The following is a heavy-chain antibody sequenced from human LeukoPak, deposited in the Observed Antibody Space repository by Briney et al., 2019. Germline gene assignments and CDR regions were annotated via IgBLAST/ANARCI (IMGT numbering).Heavy chain of an antibody. CDR1: GGSISSGGYY. CDR3: ARERRGMTYYYDSSGYFSYYFDY. D-gene: IGHD3-22*01. CDR2: IYTSGST. V-gene: IGHV4-61*02. J-gene: IGHJ4*02. Sequence: SQTLSLTCTVSGGSISSGGYYWSWIRQHPGKGLEWIVRIYTSGSTNYNPSLKSRVTMSVYTSKNQFSLKLSSVTAADTAVYYCARERRGMTYYYDSSGYFSYYFDYWGQGTLVTVSS.